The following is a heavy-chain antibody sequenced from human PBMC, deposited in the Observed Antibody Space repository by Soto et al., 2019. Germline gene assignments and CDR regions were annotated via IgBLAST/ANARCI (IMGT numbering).Heavy chain of an antibody. CDR2: TYYRSNWRH. Sequence: SQTLSLTCAISGDSVSSNTAAWNWIRSSPSRGLGWLGRTYYRSNWRHDYAVSVKSRITVNPDTSKNHFSLQLNSVTPDDTAVYYCARGVAGSGFDLWGQGTLVTVCS. D-gene: IGHD6-19*01. J-gene: IGHJ4*02. CDR1: GDSVSSNTAA. V-gene: IGHV6-1*01. CDR3: ARGVAGSGFDL.